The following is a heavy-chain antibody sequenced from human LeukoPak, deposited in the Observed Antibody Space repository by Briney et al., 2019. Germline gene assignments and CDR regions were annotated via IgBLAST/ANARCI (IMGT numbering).Heavy chain of an antibody. Sequence: SETLSLTCTVSGGSISSGDYYWSWIRQPPGKGLEWIGYIYYSGSTYYNPSLKSRVTISVDTSKNQFSLKLSSVTAADTAVYYCASPIQVGYCSSTSCYPDAFDIWGQGTMVTVSS. CDR1: GGSISSGDYY. J-gene: IGHJ3*02. V-gene: IGHV4-30-4*08. D-gene: IGHD2-2*01. CDR2: IYYSGST. CDR3: ASPIQVGYCSSTSCYPDAFDI.